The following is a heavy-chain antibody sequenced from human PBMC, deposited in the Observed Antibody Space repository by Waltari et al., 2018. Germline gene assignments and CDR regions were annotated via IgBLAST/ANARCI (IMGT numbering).Heavy chain of an antibody. D-gene: IGHD2-15*01. Sequence: EVQLVESGGGLVQPGGSLRLSCAASGFTFSDHYLDWVRQAPGQGLEWVGRTRNKANSYTTEYAASVKGRFTISRDDSKNSLYLQMNSLKTEDTAVYYCARVLSIPVGYYYYYMDVWGKGTTVTVSS. CDR2: TRNKANSYTT. J-gene: IGHJ6*03. V-gene: IGHV3-72*01. CDR3: ARVLSIPVGYYYYYMDV. CDR1: GFTFSDHY.